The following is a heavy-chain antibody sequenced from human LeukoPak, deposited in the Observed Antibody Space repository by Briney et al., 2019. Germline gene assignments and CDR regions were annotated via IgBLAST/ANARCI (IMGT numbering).Heavy chain of an antibody. Sequence: PGGSLRLSCAASGFTFSNYAMNWVRQAPGKGLEWVSSINDNGGSTYYADSVKGRFTISRDNSKNTLFLQMNSLGAEDTAVYYCAKVYYYGSGSFIFDCWGQGTLVTVSS. D-gene: IGHD3-10*01. CDR3: AKVYYYGSGSFIFDC. J-gene: IGHJ4*02. V-gene: IGHV3-23*01. CDR1: GFTFSNYA. CDR2: INDNGGST.